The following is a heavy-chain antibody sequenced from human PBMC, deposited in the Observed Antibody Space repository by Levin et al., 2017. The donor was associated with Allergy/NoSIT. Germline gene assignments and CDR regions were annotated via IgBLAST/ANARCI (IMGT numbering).Heavy chain of an antibody. CDR2: IYYTGSA. V-gene: IGHV4-59*01. CDR3: ARGRDGYTQSDY. CDR1: GGSISNYY. Sequence: SETLSLTCTVSGGSISNYYWNWIRQPPGKGLEWIGYIYYTGSANYNPSLKSRVTISVDTSKNQFSLKLSSVTAADTAVYYCARGRDGYTQSDYWRQGTLVAVSS. J-gene: IGHJ4*02. D-gene: IGHD5-24*01.